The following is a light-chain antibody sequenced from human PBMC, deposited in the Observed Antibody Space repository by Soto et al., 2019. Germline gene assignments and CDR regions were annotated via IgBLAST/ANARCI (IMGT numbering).Light chain of an antibody. CDR2: RAS. J-gene: IGKJ5*01. Sequence: ELALTQSACPLSVSPGERATLSCAASHTVSTNLAWYQQKPGQSPRLLIYRASARATGVPDRFSGSGSGTEFTLTISSLQSQDFAVYYCQQYNNWPPITFGQGTRLEIK. CDR3: QQYNNWPPIT. V-gene: IGKV3-15*01. CDR1: HTVSTN.